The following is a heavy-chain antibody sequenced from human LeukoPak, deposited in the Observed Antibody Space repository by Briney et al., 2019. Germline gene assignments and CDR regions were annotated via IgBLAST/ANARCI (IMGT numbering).Heavy chain of an antibody. D-gene: IGHD6-13*01. Sequence: PGGSLRLSCAASGFTFSIYSMNWVRQAPGHGLEWVSSISSSGRYIYYADSVKGRFTISRDNAKNSPYLQMNSMRAEDMAVYYCARVGKGIAAAGFDYWGQGNLVTVSS. CDR3: ARVGKGIAAAGFDY. V-gene: IGHV3-21*01. CDR2: ISSSGRYI. CDR1: GFTFSIYS. J-gene: IGHJ4*02.